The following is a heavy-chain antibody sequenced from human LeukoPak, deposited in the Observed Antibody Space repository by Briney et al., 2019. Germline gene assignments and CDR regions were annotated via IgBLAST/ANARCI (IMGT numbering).Heavy chain of an antibody. J-gene: IGHJ4*02. V-gene: IGHV1-69*13. D-gene: IGHD3-22*01. CDR3: ARSSHSSGYYYYFDY. CDR2: IIPIFGTA. CDR1: GGTFSSYA. Sequence: SVKVSCKASGGTFSSYAISWVRQAPGQGLEWMGGIIPIFGTANYAQKSQGRVTITADESTSTAYMELSSLRSEDTAVYYCARSSHSSGYYYYFDYWGQGTLVTVSS.